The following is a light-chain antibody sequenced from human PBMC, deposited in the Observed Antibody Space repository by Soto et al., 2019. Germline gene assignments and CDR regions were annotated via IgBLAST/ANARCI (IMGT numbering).Light chain of an antibody. J-gene: IGKJ2*01. CDR3: QQSYSTPYT. CDR2: AAS. CDR1: QSISSY. Sequence: DIQMTQSPSSLSASVGDRVTITCRASQSISSYLNWYQQKPGKAPKLLIYAASSLQSGVPSRFSGSGSGTDFSRTISSLQPEDCATYYCQQSYSTPYTVGQGTKVDSK. V-gene: IGKV1-39*01.